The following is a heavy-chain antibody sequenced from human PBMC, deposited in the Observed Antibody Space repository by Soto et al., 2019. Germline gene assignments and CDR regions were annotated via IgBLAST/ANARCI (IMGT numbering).Heavy chain of an antibody. CDR1: GAPITINY. Sequence: KTSETLSLTCTVSGAPITINYWSWIRQAPGKGLEWIGYIYYSGSTTYNPSLKSRVTMSADTSKDQFSLKLNSVTAADTAVYYCASDAGGTYDHRGTGILVTVSS. CDR2: IYYSGST. J-gene: IGHJ4*01. V-gene: IGHV4-59*01. CDR3: ASDAGGTYDH. D-gene: IGHD2-15*01.